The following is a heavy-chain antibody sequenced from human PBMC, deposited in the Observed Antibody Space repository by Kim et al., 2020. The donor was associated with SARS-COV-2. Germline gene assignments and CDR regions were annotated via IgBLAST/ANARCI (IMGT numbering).Heavy chain of an antibody. V-gene: IGHV1-8*01. CDR3: VRGDSDCSSASCYNY. J-gene: IGHJ4*02. Sequence: ASVKVSCKASGYTFNSYDINWVRQATGQGLEWMGWMNPNSGNTGYAQKFQGRVTMTRSTPINTAYMELNSLSSEDTAVYYCVRGDSDCSSASCYNYWGQGTLGRVSS. CDR1: GYTFNSYD. D-gene: IGHD2-2*02. CDR2: MNPNSGNT.